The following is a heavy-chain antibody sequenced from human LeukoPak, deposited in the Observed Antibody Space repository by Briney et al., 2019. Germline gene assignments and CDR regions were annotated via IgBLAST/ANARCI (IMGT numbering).Heavy chain of an antibody. Sequence: ISSSGGNIYFADSVKGRFTMSRDNARGSLYLQMNSLRADDTAIYYCARRRDYFDYWGQGTLVTVSS. V-gene: IGHV3-11*01. CDR2: ISSSGGNI. CDR3: ARRRDYFDY. J-gene: IGHJ4*02.